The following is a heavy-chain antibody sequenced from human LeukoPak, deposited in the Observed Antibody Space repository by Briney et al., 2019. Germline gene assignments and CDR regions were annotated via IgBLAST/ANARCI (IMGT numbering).Heavy chain of an antibody. V-gene: IGHV4-34*01. J-gene: IGHJ4*02. Sequence: SETLSLTCAVYGGSFSGYYWSWIRQPPGKGLEWIGEINHSGSTNYNPSLKSRVTISVDTPKNQFSLKLSSVTAADTAVYYCARGRSTSWQLPFDYWGQGTLVTVSS. D-gene: IGHD2-2*01. CDR3: ARGRSTSWQLPFDY. CDR2: INHSGST. CDR1: GGSFSGYY.